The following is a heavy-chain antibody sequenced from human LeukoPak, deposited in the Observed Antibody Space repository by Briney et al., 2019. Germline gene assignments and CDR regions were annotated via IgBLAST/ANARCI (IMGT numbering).Heavy chain of an antibody. CDR1: GFTFSNYG. CDR2: ISNDGSNK. J-gene: IGHJ4*02. V-gene: IGHV3-30*18. Sequence: QAGGSLRLSCVASGFTFSNYGMHWVRQAPGKGLEWVAIISNDGSNKYYVDSVKGRFTISRDNSRNTLYLQMNSLRVEDTAVYYCAKVYCGSGTCPADYWGQGALVTVSS. D-gene: IGHD2-15*01. CDR3: AKVYCGSGTCPADY.